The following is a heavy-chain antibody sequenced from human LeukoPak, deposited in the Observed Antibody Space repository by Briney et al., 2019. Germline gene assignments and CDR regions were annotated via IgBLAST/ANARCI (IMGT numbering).Heavy chain of an antibody. CDR2: ISSSGSTI. J-gene: IGHJ5*02. CDR1: GFTFSSYE. D-gene: IGHD1-7*01. V-gene: IGHV3-48*03. CDR3: MRGATDTTRWFDP. Sequence: GGSLRLSCAASGFTFSSYEMNWVRQAPGKVLEWISYISSSGSTIYYADSVKGRFTISRDNAKNSLYLQMNGLRAEDTAAYYCMRGATDTTRWFDPWGQGTLVTVSS.